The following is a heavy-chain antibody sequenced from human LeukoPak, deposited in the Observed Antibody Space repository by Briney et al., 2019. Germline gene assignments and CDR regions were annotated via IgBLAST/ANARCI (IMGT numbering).Heavy chain of an antibody. CDR2: INPYSGDT. Sequence: ASVKVSCKASGYTFTGYYVHWVRQAPGQGLEWMGWINPYSGDTNYAQKFQGWVTMTRDTSISTAYMELSRLRSDDTAVYYCARGGYSSDYWGQGTLVTVSS. CDR3: ARGGYSSDY. J-gene: IGHJ4*02. V-gene: IGHV1-2*04. CDR1: GYTFTGYY. D-gene: IGHD3-22*01.